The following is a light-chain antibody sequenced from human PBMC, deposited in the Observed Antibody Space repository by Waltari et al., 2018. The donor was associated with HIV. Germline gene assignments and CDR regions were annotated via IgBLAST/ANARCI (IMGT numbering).Light chain of an antibody. CDR2: EVS. CDR3: SSYTSSSTPVV. V-gene: IGLV2-14*01. CDR1: SSDVGGYNY. Sequence: QSALTQPASVSGSPGQSITISCPGTSSDVGGYNYVSWYQQNPGKAPKFMIYEVSNRPSGVSDRFSGSKSGNTASLTISGLQAEDEADYYCSSYTSSSTPVVFGGGTNLTVL. J-gene: IGLJ2*01.